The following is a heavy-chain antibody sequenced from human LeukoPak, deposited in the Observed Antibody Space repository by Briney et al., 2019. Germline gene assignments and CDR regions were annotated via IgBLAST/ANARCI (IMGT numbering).Heavy chain of an antibody. D-gene: IGHD2-2*01. J-gene: IGHJ4*02. Sequence: GGSLRLSCAASGFTFSSYAMRWVRQAPGKGLEWVASIGGSGATTFYTDSVRGRFTISRDNSKNTLFLQMNSLIAEDTAVYYCAKGESQPKYYFDYWGQGTLVTVSS. CDR2: IGGSGATT. V-gene: IGHV3-23*01. CDR1: GFTFSSYA. CDR3: AKGESQPKYYFDY.